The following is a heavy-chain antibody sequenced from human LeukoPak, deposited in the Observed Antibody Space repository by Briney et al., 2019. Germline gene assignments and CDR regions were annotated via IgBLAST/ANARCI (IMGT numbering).Heavy chain of an antibody. Sequence: AGGSLRLSCAASGFTFSGYLMSWVRQAPGKGLEGVANIKEEGSEKYYVDSVKGRFISSRDNPKNSLYLQMNSLRAEDTAVYYCARDSSAAPHSYWGQGTLVTVFS. V-gene: IGHV3-7*01. CDR3: ARDSSAAPHSY. CDR1: GFTFSGYL. J-gene: IGHJ4*02. D-gene: IGHD6-6*01. CDR2: IKEEGSEK.